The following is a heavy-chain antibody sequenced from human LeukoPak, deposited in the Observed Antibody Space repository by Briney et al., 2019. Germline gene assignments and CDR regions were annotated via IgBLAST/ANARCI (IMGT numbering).Heavy chain of an antibody. CDR3: ARPHTDSGYSYGS. CDR2: IYPGDSDT. V-gene: IGHV5-51*01. Sequence: GESLKISCKGSGYSFTTYWIAWVRQMPGKGLEWMGIIYPGDSDTRYSPSFQGHVTISADKSTSTAYLQWSSLKASDTAMYYCARPHTDSGYSYGSWGQGTLVTVSS. J-gene: IGHJ5*02. CDR1: GYSFTTYW. D-gene: IGHD5-18*01.